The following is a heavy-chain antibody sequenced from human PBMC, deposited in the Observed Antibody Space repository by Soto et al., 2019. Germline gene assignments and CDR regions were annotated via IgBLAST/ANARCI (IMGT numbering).Heavy chain of an antibody. CDR2: ISYEGSNK. Sequence: GWSLRLSCASSVFTFSSYAMQWVRQAPGKGLEWVAVISYEGSNKYYAASVKGRFTISRDNSKKSLYLQMNSLRAEDTAVYYCARDHIALAGTRSFDVWGQGTTVTVSS. J-gene: IGHJ6*02. CDR3: ARDHIALAGTRSFDV. CDR1: VFTFSSYA. D-gene: IGHD6-19*01. V-gene: IGHV3-30-3*01.